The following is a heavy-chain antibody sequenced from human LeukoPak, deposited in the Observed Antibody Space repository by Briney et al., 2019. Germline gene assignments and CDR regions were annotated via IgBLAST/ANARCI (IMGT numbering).Heavy chain of an antibody. J-gene: IGHJ4*02. V-gene: IGHV3-66*01. CDR1: GFTFSSYA. CDR2: IYSDGRT. CDR3: ARVGYTGTWYSSPPFDY. D-gene: IGHD6-13*01. Sequence: GGSLRLSCAASGFTFSSYAMSWVRQAPGKAPEWVSLIYSDGRTHYADSVKGRFTISRDNSKNTLYLQMNSLRVEDTAVYYCARVGYTGTWYSSPPFDYWGQGTLVTVSS.